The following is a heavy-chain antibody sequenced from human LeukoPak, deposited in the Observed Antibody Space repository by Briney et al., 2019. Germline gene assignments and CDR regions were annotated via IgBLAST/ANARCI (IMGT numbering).Heavy chain of an antibody. CDR3: ARHERRSNWFDP. Sequence: PGGSLRLSCAVSGFAFSTYRMSWVRQAPGKGLEWVSSISGSTTYIDYADSVKGRFTISRDNAHNSLYLQMNSLRAEDTAVYYCARHERRSNWFDPWGQGILVTVSS. D-gene: IGHD2-15*01. J-gene: IGHJ5*02. V-gene: IGHV3-21*01. CDR2: ISGSTTYI. CDR1: GFAFSTYR.